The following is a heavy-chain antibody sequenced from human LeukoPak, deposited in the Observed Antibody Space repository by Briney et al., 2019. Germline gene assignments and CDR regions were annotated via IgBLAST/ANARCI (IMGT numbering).Heavy chain of an antibody. CDR3: AKGYSSGWYYFDY. D-gene: IGHD6-19*01. Sequence: GRSLRLSCAASGFTFDDYATHWVRHAPGKGLEWVSGISWNSGSIGYADSVKGRFTISRDNAKNSLYLQMNSLRAEDMALYYCAKGYSSGWYYFDYWGQGTLVTVSS. CDR1: GFTFDDYA. J-gene: IGHJ4*02. V-gene: IGHV3-9*03. CDR2: ISWNSGSI.